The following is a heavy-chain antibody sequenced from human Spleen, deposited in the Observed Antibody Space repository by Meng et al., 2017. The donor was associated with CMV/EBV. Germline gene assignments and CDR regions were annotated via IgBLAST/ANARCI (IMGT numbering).Heavy chain of an antibody. Sequence: SGGSIGSTYYWGWIRQPPGRGLEWIGSMYTSGRTFYNPSLQSRVTMSIDMSKDQFSLKLTSVTAADTAVYYCASLPDYGGNVYYFYSWGQGTLVTVSS. CDR2: MYTSGRT. V-gene: IGHV4-39*01. D-gene: IGHD4-23*01. J-gene: IGHJ4*02. CDR1: GGSIGSTYY. CDR3: ASLPDYGGNVYYFYS.